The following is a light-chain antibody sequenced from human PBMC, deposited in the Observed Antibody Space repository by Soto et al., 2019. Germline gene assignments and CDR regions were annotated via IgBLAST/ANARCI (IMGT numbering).Light chain of an antibody. CDR3: QHYSRYPVT. CDR1: ENINNW. J-gene: IGKJ1*01. CDR2: QAS. V-gene: IGKV1-5*03. Sequence: DIQMTQSPSTLSAYVGDTVSITCRASENINNWLAWYQQKPGEAPKFLIYQASSLENGVPSRFSGSGSGTEFTLTISNLQPDDFATYYCQHYSRYPVTFGQGTKVEIK.